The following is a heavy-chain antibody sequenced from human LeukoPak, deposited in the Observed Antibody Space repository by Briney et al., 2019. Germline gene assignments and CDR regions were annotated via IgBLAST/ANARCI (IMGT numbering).Heavy chain of an antibody. CDR3: ATKGWGSSSWYEDY. J-gene: IGHJ4*02. D-gene: IGHD6-13*01. Sequence: SSETLSLTCTVSGGPISSGSYYWSWIRQPAGKGLEWIGRIYTSGSTNYNPSLKSRVTISVDTSKNQFSLKLSSVTAADTAVYYCATKGWGSSSWYEDYWGQGTLVTVSS. CDR2: IYTSGST. CDR1: GGPISSGSYY. V-gene: IGHV4-61*02.